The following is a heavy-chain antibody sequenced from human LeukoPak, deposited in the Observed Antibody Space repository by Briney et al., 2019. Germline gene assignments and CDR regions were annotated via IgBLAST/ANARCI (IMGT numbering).Heavy chain of an antibody. J-gene: IGHJ5*02. CDR2: INHSGST. Sequence: PSETLSLTCTVSGGSISSYYWSWIRQPPVKALEWIGEINHSGSTSYNPSLKSRVTISVDTSKNQFSLKLSSVTAADTAVYYCARVVSSRGYSYGYGGSVNLFDPWGQGTLVTVSS. CDR3: ARVVSSRGYSYGYGGSVNLFDP. V-gene: IGHV4-34*01. D-gene: IGHD5-18*01. CDR1: GGSISSYY.